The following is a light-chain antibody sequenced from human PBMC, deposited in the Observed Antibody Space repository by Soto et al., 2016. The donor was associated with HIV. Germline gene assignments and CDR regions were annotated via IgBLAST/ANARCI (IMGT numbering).Light chain of an antibody. V-gene: IGKV1-17*03. J-gene: IGKJ1*01. CDR2: GAS. Sequence: DIQMTQSPSAMSASVGDRVTITCRASQGISTYVAWLQQKPGKAPKRLIYGASNLQSGVPSRFSGSGSGTDFTLTISSLQHDDLATYYCQQSSRTPRTFGQGTKVEIK. CDR1: QGISTY. CDR3: QQSSRTPRT.